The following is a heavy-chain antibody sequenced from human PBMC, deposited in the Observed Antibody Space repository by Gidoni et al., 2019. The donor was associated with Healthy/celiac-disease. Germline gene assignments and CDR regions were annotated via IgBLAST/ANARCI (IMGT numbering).Heavy chain of an antibody. CDR3: ARDRLEWLLYHYGMDV. J-gene: IGHJ6*02. CDR1: GFTFSSYS. V-gene: IGHV3-48*02. CDR2: ISSSSSTI. Sequence: EVQLVESGGGLVQPGGSRRLSCAASGFTFSSYSMNWVRQAPGKGLEWVSYISSSSSTIYYADSVKGRFTISRDNAKNSLYLQMNSLRDEDTAVYYCARDRLEWLLYHYGMDVWGQGTTVTVSS. D-gene: IGHD3-3*01.